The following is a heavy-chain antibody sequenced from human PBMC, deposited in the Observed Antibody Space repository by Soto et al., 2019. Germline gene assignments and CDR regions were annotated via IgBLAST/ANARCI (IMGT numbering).Heavy chain of an antibody. D-gene: IGHD3-22*01. J-gene: IGHJ3*02. V-gene: IGHV1-3*01. CDR2: INAGNGNT. CDR3: ASASDYYDSSGYSDAFDI. Sequence: ASVKVSCKASGYTFTSYAMHWVRQAPGQRLEWMGWINAGNGNTKYSQKFQGRVTITRDTSASTAYMELSSLRSEDTAVYYCASASDYYDSSGYSDAFDIWGQGTMVTVS. CDR1: GYTFTSYA.